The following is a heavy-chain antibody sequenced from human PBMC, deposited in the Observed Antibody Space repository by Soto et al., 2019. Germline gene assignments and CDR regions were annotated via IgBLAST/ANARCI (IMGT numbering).Heavy chain of an antibody. Sequence: SETLSLTCTVSGGSISSYYWSWIRQPPGKGLEWIGYIYYSGSTNYNPSLKSRVTISVDTSKNQFSLKLSSVTAADTAVYYCARDRIAARHFGYYYYGMDVWGQGTTVTVSS. CDR2: IYYSGST. V-gene: IGHV4-59*01. D-gene: IGHD6-6*01. CDR3: ARDRIAARHFGYYYYGMDV. CDR1: GGSISSYY. J-gene: IGHJ6*02.